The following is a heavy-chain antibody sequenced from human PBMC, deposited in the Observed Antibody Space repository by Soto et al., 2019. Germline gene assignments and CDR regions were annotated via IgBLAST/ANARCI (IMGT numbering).Heavy chain of an antibody. J-gene: IGHJ3*02. Sequence: SETLSLTCAVSGYSISSGYYWGWIRQPPGKGLEWIGSIYHSGSTYYSPSLKSRVTISVDTSKNQFSLKLSSVTAADTAVYYCATTQNYYDSSGYQTDGADAFDIWGQGTMVTVSS. D-gene: IGHD3-22*01. CDR2: IYHSGST. CDR1: GYSISSGYY. CDR3: ATTQNYYDSSGYQTDGADAFDI. V-gene: IGHV4-38-2*01.